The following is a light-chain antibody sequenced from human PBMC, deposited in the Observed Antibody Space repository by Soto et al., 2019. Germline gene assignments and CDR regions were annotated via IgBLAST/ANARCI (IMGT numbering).Light chain of an antibody. CDR1: QSVNSIY. CDR3: QHYGSSLYT. Sequence: EIVLTQSPGTLSLSPGERATLSCRASQSVNSIYLTWYQQKPGQAPRLLIYGVSTRATDIPDRFSGSGSGADFTLTISRLEPEDSAVYYCQHYGSSLYTFGQGTKVEIK. V-gene: IGKV3-20*01. CDR2: GVS. J-gene: IGKJ2*01.